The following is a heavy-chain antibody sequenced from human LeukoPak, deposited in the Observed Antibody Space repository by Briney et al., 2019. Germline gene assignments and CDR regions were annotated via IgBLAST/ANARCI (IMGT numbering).Heavy chain of an antibody. J-gene: IGHJ3*01. CDR2: IRGRGNTI. V-gene: IGHV3-23*01. Sequence: GGSLRLSCAGAGFTYRRYAMKWVRQAPGKGREWVSAIRGRGNTIYHTDSVEGRVSISRDNSKSTVFLQMSSLTAADTAVYYSARGPFCGGGTCFSIGAFDVWGQGTMVTVSS. D-gene: IGHD2-21*01. CDR1: GFTYRRYA. CDR3: ARGPFCGGGTCFSIGAFDV.